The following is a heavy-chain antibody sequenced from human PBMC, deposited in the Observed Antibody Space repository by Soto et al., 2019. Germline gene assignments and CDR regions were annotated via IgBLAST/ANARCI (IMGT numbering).Heavy chain of an antibody. CDR1: GGSISSCGYY. CDR2: IYYSGST. D-gene: IGHD3-3*01. V-gene: IGHV4-31*03. Sequence: PSETLSLTCTVSGGSISSCGYYWSWIRQHPGKGLEWIGYIYYSGSTYYTPSLKSRVTISVDTSKNQFSLKLSSVTAADTAVYYCARGSYDFWSGYLNWFDPWGQGTLVTVSS. CDR3: ARGSYDFWSGYLNWFDP. J-gene: IGHJ5*02.